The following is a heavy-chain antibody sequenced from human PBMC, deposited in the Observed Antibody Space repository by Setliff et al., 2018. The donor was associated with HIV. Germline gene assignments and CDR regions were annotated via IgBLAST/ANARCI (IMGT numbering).Heavy chain of an antibody. CDR1: GGPFTNHG. CDR3: ARDGGFGDQGGNWFDP. D-gene: IGHD3-10*01. J-gene: IGHJ5*01. Sequence: SETLSLTCAAYGGPFTNHGWNWIRQSPGKGLEWIGEIDNRGGTNYNPSLKSRVTISIDTSKNQFSLKLSSVTAADTAVYYCARDGGFGDQGGNWFDPWGQGTLVTVSS. CDR2: IDNRGGT. V-gene: IGHV4-34*01.